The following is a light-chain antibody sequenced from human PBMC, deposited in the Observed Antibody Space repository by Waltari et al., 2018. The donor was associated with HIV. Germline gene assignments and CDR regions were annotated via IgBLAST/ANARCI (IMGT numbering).Light chain of an antibody. V-gene: IGKV2-30*01. CDR1: ENLVYRDGYTY. CDR2: RVS. J-gene: IGKJ2*03. CDR3: MQGTHWPPS. Sequence: TQSPVSLSATLGQPASISCSSYENLVYRDGYTYLNWYRQRPGQSPTRLIYRVSNRDPGVADRFRGSGSGMNFTLTISRVEAEDVGVFYCMQGTHWPPSFGRGTRWDIK.